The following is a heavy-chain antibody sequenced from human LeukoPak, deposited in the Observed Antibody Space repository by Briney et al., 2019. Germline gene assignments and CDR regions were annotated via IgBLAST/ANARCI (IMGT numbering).Heavy chain of an antibody. CDR2: IKEDGSEK. Sequence: GGSLRLSCAVSGFTLSVHWMSWVRQAPGKGLEWVSNIKEDGSEKYYMDSVKGRFTISRQNAKNSLCLQMNSLRVEDAAVYYCARHRSGGSQDDAFDIWGRGTVVTVSS. J-gene: IGHJ3*02. CDR3: ARHRSGGSQDDAFDI. CDR1: GFTLSVHW. D-gene: IGHD2-15*01. V-gene: IGHV3-7*01.